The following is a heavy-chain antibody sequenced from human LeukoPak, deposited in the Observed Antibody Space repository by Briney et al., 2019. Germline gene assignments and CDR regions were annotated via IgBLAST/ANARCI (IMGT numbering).Heavy chain of an antibody. D-gene: IGHD4-11*01. J-gene: IGHJ4*02. Sequence: ASVKVSCKASGYTFTGYYMHWVRQAPGQGLEWMGWINPNSGGTNYAQKFQGRVTMTRDTSISTAYMELSGLRSDDTAVYYCARVAGTLFNYHFDYWGQGTLVTVSS. CDR2: INPNSGGT. CDR3: ARVAGTLFNYHFDY. V-gene: IGHV1-2*02. CDR1: GYTFTGYY.